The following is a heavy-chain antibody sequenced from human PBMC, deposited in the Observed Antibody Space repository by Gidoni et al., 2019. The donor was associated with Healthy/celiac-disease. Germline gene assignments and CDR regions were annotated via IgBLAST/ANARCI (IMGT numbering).Heavy chain of an antibody. CDR3: ARDNRMATITSYYYYGMDV. D-gene: IGHD5-12*01. CDR2: IYYSGST. CDR1: GGSISSYY. J-gene: IGHJ6*02. Sequence: QVQLQESGPGLVTPSEPLSLTCTASGGSISSYYWSWIRQPPGKGLEWIGYIYYSGSTNYNPSLKSRVTISVDTSKNQFSLKLSSVTAADTAVYYCARDNRMATITSYYYYGMDVWGQGTTVTVSS. V-gene: IGHV4-59*01.